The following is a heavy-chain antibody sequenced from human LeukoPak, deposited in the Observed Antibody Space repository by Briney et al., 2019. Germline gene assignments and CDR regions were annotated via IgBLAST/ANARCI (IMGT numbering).Heavy chain of an antibody. D-gene: IGHD6-19*01. CDR2: VHYSGST. CDR1: GGSIRSTSYY. V-gene: IGHV4-39*01. J-gene: IGHJ5*02. CDR3: ARRSTVAGRGRFDP. Sequence: PSETLSLTCTVSGGSIRSTSYYWGWIRQPPGKGLEWLGSVHYSGSTYDNPSLKSRVTISVDTSKNQFSLKLISVTAADTAVYYCARRSTVAGRGRFDPWDQGTLVTVSS.